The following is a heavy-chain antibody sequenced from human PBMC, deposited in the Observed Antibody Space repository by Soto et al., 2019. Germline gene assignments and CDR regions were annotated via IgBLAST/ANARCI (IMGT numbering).Heavy chain of an antibody. Sequence: PETLCLTCAVYGGSFSGYYWSWIRQPPGKGLEWIGEINHSGSTNYNPSLKSRVTISVDTSKNQFSLKLSSVTAADTAVYYCARGRGIYGYNFTYSYYGMDVWAHWTTVTVS. V-gene: IGHV4-34*01. CDR2: INHSGST. CDR3: ARGRGIYGYNFTYSYYGMDV. CDR1: GGSFSGYY. J-gene: IGHJ6*02. D-gene: IGHD5-12*01.